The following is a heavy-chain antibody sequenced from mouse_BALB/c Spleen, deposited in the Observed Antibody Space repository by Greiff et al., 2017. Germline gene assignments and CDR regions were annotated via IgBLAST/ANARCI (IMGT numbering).Heavy chain of an antibody. D-gene: IGHD2-1*01. CDR1: GYTFTDYW. Sequence: VQLQQPGAELVMPGASVKMSCKASGYTFTDYWMHWVKQRPGQGLEWIGAIDTSDSYTSYNQKFKGKATLTVDESSSTAYMQLSSLTSEDSAVYYCARYSYYGNFAWFAYWGQGTLVTVSA. V-gene: IGHV1-69*01. CDR2: IDTSDSYT. J-gene: IGHJ3*01. CDR3: ARYSYYGNFAWFAY.